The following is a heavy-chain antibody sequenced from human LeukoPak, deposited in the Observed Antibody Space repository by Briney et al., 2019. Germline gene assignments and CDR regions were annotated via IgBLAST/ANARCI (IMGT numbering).Heavy chain of an antibody. CDR1: GLTFSSYA. Sequence: SGGSLRLSCAASGLTFSSYAMHWVRQAPGKGLEWVAVISYDGSNKYYADSVKGRFTISRDNSKNTLYLQMNSLRAEDTAVYYCARDQVDVWGKGTTVTVSS. J-gene: IGHJ6*04. CDR3: ARDQVDV. V-gene: IGHV3-30*04. CDR2: ISYDGSNK.